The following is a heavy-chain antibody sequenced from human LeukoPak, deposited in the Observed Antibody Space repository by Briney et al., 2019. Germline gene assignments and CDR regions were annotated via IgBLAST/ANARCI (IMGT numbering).Heavy chain of an antibody. Sequence: PSETLSLTCTGSGGSISSSSYYWGWIRQPPGKGLEWIGSIYYSGSTYYNPSLKSRVTISVDTSKNQFSLKLSSATAADTAVYYCARLANWGSTNAFDIWGQGTMVTVSS. D-gene: IGHD7-27*01. CDR1: GGSISSSSYY. J-gene: IGHJ3*02. CDR3: ARLANWGSTNAFDI. CDR2: IYYSGST. V-gene: IGHV4-39*01.